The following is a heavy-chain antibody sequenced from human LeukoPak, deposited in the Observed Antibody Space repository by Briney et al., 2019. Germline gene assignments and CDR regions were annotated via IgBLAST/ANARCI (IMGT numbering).Heavy chain of an antibody. CDR1: GGTFSSYA. J-gene: IGHJ4*02. V-gene: IGHV1-69*06. CDR2: IIPIFGTA. Sequence: GASVKVSCKASGGTFSSYAISWVRQAPGQGLEWMGGIIPIFGTANYAQKFQGRVTITADKSTSTAYMELSSLRSEDTAVYYCAASIVATKRSITMIGGEAGFDYWGQGTLVTVSS. CDR3: AASIVATKRSITMIGGEAGFDY. D-gene: IGHD3-22*01.